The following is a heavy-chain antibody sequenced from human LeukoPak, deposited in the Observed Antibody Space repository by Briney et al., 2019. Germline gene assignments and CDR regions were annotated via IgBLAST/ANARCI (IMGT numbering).Heavy chain of an antibody. Sequence: GASVKVSCKASGYTFTNYNIDWVRQATGQGLEWMGWINPNSGRAGCVQKFQGRVNITRDTSISTAYMELSSPRSEDTAVYYCVRVYHDGSFESGNWFDPWGQGTLVTVSS. CDR1: GYTFTNYN. D-gene: IGHD3-22*01. J-gene: IGHJ5*02. CDR2: INPNSGRA. CDR3: VRVYHDGSFESGNWFDP. V-gene: IGHV1-8*01.